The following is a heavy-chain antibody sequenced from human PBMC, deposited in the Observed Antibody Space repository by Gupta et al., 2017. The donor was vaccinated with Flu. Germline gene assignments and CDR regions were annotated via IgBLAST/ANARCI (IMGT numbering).Heavy chain of an antibody. J-gene: IGHJ4*02. D-gene: IGHD3-10*01. CDR2: IFWDDDK. Sequence: QITLKESGPTLVKPTQTLTLTCTFSGFSLSTTGEGVGWFRQPPGKAPEWLALIFWDDDKRYSPSLKSRLTIAKDITKNQVVLTVTNLDPVDTATFFCAHRKGRAALFDYWGQGILVTVSS. V-gene: IGHV2-5*02. CDR3: AHRKGRAALFDY. CDR1: GFSLSTTGEG.